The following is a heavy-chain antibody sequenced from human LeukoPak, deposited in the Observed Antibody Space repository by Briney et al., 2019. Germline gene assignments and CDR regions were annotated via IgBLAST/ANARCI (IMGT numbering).Heavy chain of an antibody. CDR3: ARRAVDNSYYYYMDV. V-gene: IGHV1-8*03. CDR1: GYTFTSYD. D-gene: IGHD6-19*01. J-gene: IGHJ6*03. Sequence: GASVTVSCKASGYTFTSYDINWVRQVTGKGLEWMGWMNPKSGNTGYAQKFQGRVTINRNTSISTAYMEVSSLRYEDTAVYYCARRAVDNSYYYYMDVWGKGTTVTVSS. CDR2: MNPKSGNT.